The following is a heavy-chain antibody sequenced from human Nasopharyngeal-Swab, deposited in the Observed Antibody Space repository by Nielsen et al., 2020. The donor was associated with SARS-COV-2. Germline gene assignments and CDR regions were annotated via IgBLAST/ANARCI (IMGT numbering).Heavy chain of an antibody. CDR2: ISIDGSST. CDR3: AKRDCSNAVCRYYFDY. J-gene: IGHJ4*02. D-gene: IGHD2-8*01. V-gene: IGHV3-74*01. CDR1: GFTFSSYW. Sequence: GGSLRLSCAASGFTFSSYWMHWVRQAPGKGLVWVSRISIDGSSTSYADSVKGRFTISRDNAKNTLYLQMNSLRAEDTAVYYCAKRDCSNAVCRYYFDYWGQGTLVTASS.